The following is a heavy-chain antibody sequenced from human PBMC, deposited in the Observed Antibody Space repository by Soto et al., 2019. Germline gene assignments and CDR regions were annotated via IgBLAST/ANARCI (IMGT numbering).Heavy chain of an antibody. CDR1: GFTFSSYA. CDR3: AARYCGGDCYLRYYFDY. J-gene: IGHJ4*01. Sequence: GGSLRLSCAASGFTFSSYAMSWVRQAPGKGLEWVSAISGSGGSTYYADSVKGRFTISRDNSKNTLYLQMNSLRAEDTAVYYCAARYCGGDCYLRYYFDYWGHGTLVTVSS. D-gene: IGHD2-21*02. V-gene: IGHV3-23*01. CDR2: ISGSGGST.